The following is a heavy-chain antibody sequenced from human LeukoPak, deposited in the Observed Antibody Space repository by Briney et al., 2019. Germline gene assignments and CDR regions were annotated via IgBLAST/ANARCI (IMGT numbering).Heavy chain of an antibody. V-gene: IGHV3-7*01. CDR2: IKQDGSEK. CDR1: GFTFSSYA. J-gene: IGHJ4*02. D-gene: IGHD3-10*01. Sequence: GGSLRLSCAASGFTFSSYAMSWVRQAPGKGLEWVANIKQDGSEKYYVDSVKGRFTISRDNAKNSLYLQMNSLRAEDTAVYFCAKEEWFRFDIWGQGTSVTVSS. CDR3: AKEEWFRFDI.